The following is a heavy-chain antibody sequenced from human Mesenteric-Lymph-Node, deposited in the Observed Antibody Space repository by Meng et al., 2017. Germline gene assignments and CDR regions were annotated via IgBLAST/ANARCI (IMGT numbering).Heavy chain of an antibody. J-gene: IGHJ5*02. CDR3: VTSMVRGGRSWFDP. CDR2: IKSKPYGEKT. Sequence: GESLKISCAGSGFTFTDAWMSWFRQAPGKGLEWVGRIKSKPYGEKTEYAAPVKGRFTISRDNAKNSLYLQMNSLRAEDTAVYYCVTSMVRGGRSWFDPWGQGTLVTVSS. CDR1: GFTFTDAW. D-gene: IGHD3-10*01. V-gene: IGHV3-15*01.